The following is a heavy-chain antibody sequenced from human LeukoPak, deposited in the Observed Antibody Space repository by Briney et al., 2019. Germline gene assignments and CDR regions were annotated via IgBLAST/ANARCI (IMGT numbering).Heavy chain of an antibody. CDR3: ARLSCSSTSCYKPQSHYYYMDV. Sequence: SETLSLTCTVSGGSISSYYWSWIRQPPGKGLEWIGYIYYSGSTNYNPSLKSRVTISVDTSKNQFSLKLSSVTAADTAVYYCARLSCSSTSCYKPQSHYYYMDVWGKGTTVTVSS. CDR1: GGSISSYY. D-gene: IGHD2-2*02. J-gene: IGHJ6*03. CDR2: IYYSGST. V-gene: IGHV4-59*01.